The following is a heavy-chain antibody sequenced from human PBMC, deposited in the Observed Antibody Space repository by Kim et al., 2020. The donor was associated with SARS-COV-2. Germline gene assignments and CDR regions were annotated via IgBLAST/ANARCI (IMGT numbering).Heavy chain of an antibody. V-gene: IGHV1-2*02. Sequence: ASVKVSCKASGYTFTDKIHKNIHWVRQAPGQGLEWMGWVNPKNGDTHNAQKFQGRVTMTRDTAISTAYMELISLRSDDTAIYYCTRGGGAYFDYWGQGTLVTVSS. CDR2: VNPKNGDT. J-gene: IGHJ4*02. D-gene: IGHD1-26*01. CDR1: GYTFTDKIHKN. CDR3: TRGGGAYFDY.